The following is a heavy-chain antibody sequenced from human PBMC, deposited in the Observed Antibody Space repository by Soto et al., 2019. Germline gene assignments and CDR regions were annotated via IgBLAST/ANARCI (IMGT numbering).Heavy chain of an antibody. V-gene: IGHV1-18*01. CDR2: ISAYNGNT. D-gene: IGHD3-22*01. CDR3: ASHYYDSSGYSPSDY. J-gene: IGHJ4*02. CDR1: GYTFTSYG. Sequence: AASVKVSCKASGYTFTSYGISWVRQAPGQGLEWMGWISAYNGNTNYAQKLQGRVTMTTDTSTSTAYMELRSLRSDDTAVYYCASHYYDSSGYSPSDYWGQGTLVTVSS.